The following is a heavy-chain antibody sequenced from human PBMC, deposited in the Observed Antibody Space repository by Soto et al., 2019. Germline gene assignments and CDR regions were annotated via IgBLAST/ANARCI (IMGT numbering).Heavy chain of an antibody. J-gene: IGHJ4*02. CDR2: IISSGSTI. D-gene: IGHD2-21*02. V-gene: IGHV3-48*03. CDR1: GFTSRSYE. Sequence: GGPLGPSCAPSGFTSRSYEMNWFPQAPGKGLEGVSYIISSGSTIYYADSVKGRFTISRDNAKNSLYLQMNSLRAEDTAVYYCASTFGPAYCGGDCPDFDYWGQGTLVTVSS. CDR3: ASTFGPAYCGGDCPDFDY.